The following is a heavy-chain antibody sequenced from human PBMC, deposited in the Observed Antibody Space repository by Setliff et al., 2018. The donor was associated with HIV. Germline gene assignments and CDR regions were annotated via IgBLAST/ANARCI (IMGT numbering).Heavy chain of an antibody. CDR1: GDSIRSYY. J-gene: IGHJ2*01. CDR2: IYYTGST. CDR3: ARDPGIVPIGYFDL. D-gene: IGHD2-15*01. V-gene: IGHV4-59*01. Sequence: SETLSLTCSVSGDSIRSYYWSWIRQPPGKGLEWIGYIYYTGSTNYNPSLKSRVTISVDTSKNQFSLKLGPVTAADTAVYYCARDPGIVPIGYFDLWGRGTLVTVSS.